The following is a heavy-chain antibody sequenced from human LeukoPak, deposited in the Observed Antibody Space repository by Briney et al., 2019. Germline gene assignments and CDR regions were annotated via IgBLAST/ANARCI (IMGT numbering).Heavy chain of an antibody. Sequence: SETLSLTCAVYGGSYSGYYWSWIRQPPGKGLEWIGEINHSGSTNYNPSLKSRVTISVDMSKNQFSLKLSSVTAADTAVYYCARTLLWFGESQAWFDPWGQGTLVTVSS. V-gene: IGHV4-34*01. CDR1: GGSYSGYY. J-gene: IGHJ5*02. CDR2: INHSGST. CDR3: ARTLLWFGESQAWFDP. D-gene: IGHD3-10*01.